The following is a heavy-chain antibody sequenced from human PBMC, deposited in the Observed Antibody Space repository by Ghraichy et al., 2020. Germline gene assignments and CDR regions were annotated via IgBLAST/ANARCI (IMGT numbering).Heavy chain of an antibody. CDR2: ISSGGTTI. CDR3: ARDRGYSYMYYFDQ. J-gene: IGHJ4*02. Sequence: GGSLRLTCAASGFTVSDYDMNWVRQAPGKGLEWLAYISSGGTTIYYADSVWGRFTISRDNAKNSLYLQMNSLRAEDTAFYFCARDRGYSYMYYFDQWGPGTLVTVSS. CDR1: GFTVSDYD. D-gene: IGHD5-18*01. V-gene: IGHV3-48*03.